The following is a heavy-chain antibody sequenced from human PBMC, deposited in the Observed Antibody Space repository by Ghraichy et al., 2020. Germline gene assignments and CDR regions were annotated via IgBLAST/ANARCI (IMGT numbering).Heavy chain of an antibody. Sequence: GGSLRLSCAASGFTFSSYGMHWVRQAPGKGLEWVAVIWYDGSNKYYADSVKGRFTISRDNSKNTLYLQMNSLRAEDTAVYYCARDRDHTSRTSYYYYGMDVWGQGTTVTVSS. D-gene: IGHD2-2*01. CDR1: GFTFSSYG. J-gene: IGHJ6*02. CDR2: IWYDGSNK. V-gene: IGHV3-33*01. CDR3: ARDRDHTSRTSYYYYGMDV.